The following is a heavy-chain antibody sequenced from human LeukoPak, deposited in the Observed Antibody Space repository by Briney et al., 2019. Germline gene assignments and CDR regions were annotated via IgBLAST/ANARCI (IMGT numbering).Heavy chain of an antibody. CDR1: RFTFSSYS. CDR3: ARGADSGYSSDN. D-gene: IGHD3-9*01. CDR2: ISSSGSYI. J-gene: IGHJ4*02. V-gene: IGHV3-21*01. Sequence: GGSLRLSCAASRFTFSSYSMNWVRQAPGKGLEWVSSISSSGSYIYNADSVKGRFAISRDNAKNSLYLQMNSLRAEGTAVYYCARGADSGYSSDNWGQGTLVSVSS.